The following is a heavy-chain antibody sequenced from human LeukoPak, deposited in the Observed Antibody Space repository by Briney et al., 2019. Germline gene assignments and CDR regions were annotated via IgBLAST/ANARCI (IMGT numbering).Heavy chain of an antibody. CDR2: ISSNGGST. Sequence: GGSLRLSCAASGFTFSSYAMHWVRQAPGKGLEYVSAISSNGGSTYYANSVKGRFTISRDNSKNTLYLQMGSLRAEDMAVYYCAREQNYGDYVFDYWGQGTLVTVSS. J-gene: IGHJ4*02. D-gene: IGHD4-17*01. V-gene: IGHV3-64*01. CDR3: AREQNYGDYVFDY. CDR1: GFTFSSYA.